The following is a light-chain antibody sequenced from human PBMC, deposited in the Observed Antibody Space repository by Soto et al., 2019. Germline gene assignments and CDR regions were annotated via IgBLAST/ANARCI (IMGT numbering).Light chain of an antibody. J-gene: IGKJ1*01. Sequence: EIVLTQSPATLSLSPGERATLSCRASQSISSSYLACYQQKPGHAPRLLLSGASSRATVIPDRFSGSGSGTDFTLTISRLEPEYSAVYVCQQYGSSPWTVGQGTKVEIK. V-gene: IGKV3-20*01. CDR3: QQYGSSPWT. CDR1: QSISSSY. CDR2: GAS.